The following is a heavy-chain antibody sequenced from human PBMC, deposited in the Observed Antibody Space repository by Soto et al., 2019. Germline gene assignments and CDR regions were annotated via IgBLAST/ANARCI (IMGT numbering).Heavy chain of an antibody. V-gene: IGHV4-59*11. D-gene: IGHD6-6*01. CDR3: ARRDYSTSSLGPFDY. CDR1: GGSISSHY. CDR2: VHYSGST. J-gene: IGHJ4*02. Sequence: QVQLQESGPGLLKPSETLSLTCVVSGGSISSHYWSWIRQPPGSGLEWIGFVHYSGSTNYSPSLKSRVTMSVYTSKSQFFLNLTSVTAADTALYFCARRDYSTSSLGPFDYWGQGILVTVSS.